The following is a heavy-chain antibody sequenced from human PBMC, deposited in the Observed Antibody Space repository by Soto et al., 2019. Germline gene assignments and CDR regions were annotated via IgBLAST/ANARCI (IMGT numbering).Heavy chain of an antibody. CDR1: GGSISSNNYY. Sequence: PSETLSLTCTVSGGSISSNNYYWGWIRQPPGKGLEWIGSIYYSGSTYYNPSLKSRVTISVDTSKNQFSLKLSSVTAADTAVYYCARSGYSYGPNPLLYWGQGTLVTVS. CDR2: IYYSGST. CDR3: ARSGYSYGPNPLLY. D-gene: IGHD5-18*01. J-gene: IGHJ4*02. V-gene: IGHV4-39*07.